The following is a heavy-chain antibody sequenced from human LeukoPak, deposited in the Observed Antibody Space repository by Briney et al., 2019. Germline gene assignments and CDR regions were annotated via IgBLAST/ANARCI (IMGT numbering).Heavy chain of an antibody. D-gene: IGHD3-10*01. V-gene: IGHV4-61*02. Sequence: SETLSLTFTVSGGSISSGSYYWSWIRQPAGKGLEWIGRIYTSGSTNYNPSLKSRVTISVDTSKNQFSLKLSSVTAADTAVYYCARAYGSGSYYTDYWGQGTLVTVSS. CDR3: ARAYGSGSYYTDY. CDR2: IYTSGST. J-gene: IGHJ4*02. CDR1: GGSISSGSYY.